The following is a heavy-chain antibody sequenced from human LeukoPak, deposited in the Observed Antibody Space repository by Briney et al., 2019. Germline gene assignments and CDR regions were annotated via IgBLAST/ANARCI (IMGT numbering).Heavy chain of an antibody. J-gene: IGHJ4*02. CDR3: AKVDIVATIDAGRLVDF. CDR1: GFTFSSYG. Sequence: GGSLRLSCAASGFTFSSYGMQWFRQAPDKGLEWVAAISNDGSNKYYADSVKGRFTISRDNSKNTLYLQMNSLRAEDTAVYYCAKVDIVATIDAGRLVDFWGQGTLVTVSS. CDR2: ISNDGSNK. D-gene: IGHD5-12*01. V-gene: IGHV3-30*18.